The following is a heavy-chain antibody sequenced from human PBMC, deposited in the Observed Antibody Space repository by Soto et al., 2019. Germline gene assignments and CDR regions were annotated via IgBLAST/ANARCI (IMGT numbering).Heavy chain of an antibody. V-gene: IGHV3-48*02. Sequence: EGSLRLSCAASGFTFSSYSMNWVRQAPGKGLEWVSYISSSSTIYYADSVKGRFTISRDNAKNSLYLQMNSLRDEDTAVYYCARDRNLVRGVLPGWFDPWGQGTLVTVSS. CDR2: ISSSSTI. CDR3: ARDRNLVRGVLPGWFDP. CDR1: GFTFSSYS. D-gene: IGHD3-10*01. J-gene: IGHJ5*02.